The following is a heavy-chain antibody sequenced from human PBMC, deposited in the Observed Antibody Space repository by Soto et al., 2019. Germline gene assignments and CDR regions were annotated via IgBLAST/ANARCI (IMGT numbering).Heavy chain of an antibody. CDR1: GGPFSGYY. CDR2: INHSGST. J-gene: IGHJ6*02. V-gene: IGHV4-34*01. CDR3: ARGRRPDYYGMDV. Sequence: SETLSLTCAVYGGPFSGYYWSWIRQPPGKGLEWIGEINHSGSTNYNPSLKSRVTISVDTSKNQFSLKLSSVTAADTAVYYCARGRRPDYYGMDVWGQGTTVTVSS.